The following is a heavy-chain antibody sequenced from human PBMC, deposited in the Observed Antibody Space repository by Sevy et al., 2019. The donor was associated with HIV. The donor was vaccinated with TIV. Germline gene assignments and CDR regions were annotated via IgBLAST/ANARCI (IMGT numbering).Heavy chain of an antibody. CDR3: ARVAVEYCTNDCYHRFDH. CDR2: ISYDGNYK. J-gene: IGHJ4*02. V-gene: IGHV3-30*04. CDR1: GFTSPIYS. Sequence: GGSLRLSCVASGFTSPIYSVLWVRQAPGKGLEWLTLISYDGNYKYYADSVKGRFTISRDNSNNILYLQMSSLRVEDTALYFCARVAVEYCTNDCYHRFDHWGLGTLVTVSS. D-gene: IGHD2-8*01.